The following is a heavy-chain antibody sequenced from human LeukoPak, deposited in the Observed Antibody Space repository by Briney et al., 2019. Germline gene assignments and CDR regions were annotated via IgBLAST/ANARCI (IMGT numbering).Heavy chain of an antibody. V-gene: IGHV1-2*02. CDR1: GYTFTVKF. J-gene: IGHJ4*02. Sequence: ASVKVSCKTSGYTFTVKFSHWLRQAPGQGLEWMGGIDPKSGGPVYGQNFRGRVTVTRDTSVSTAHMELSRLRSDDTAIYYCAREGNGLLSKDLDYWGQGTLVTVSS. D-gene: IGHD2-15*01. CDR2: IDPKSGGP. CDR3: AREGNGLLSKDLDY.